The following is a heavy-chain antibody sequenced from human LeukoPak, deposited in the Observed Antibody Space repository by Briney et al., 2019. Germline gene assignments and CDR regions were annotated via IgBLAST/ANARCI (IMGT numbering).Heavy chain of an antibody. Sequence: GPSVKVSCKASGYTFTSYGISWVRQAPGQGLEWMGWISAYNGNTNYAQKLQGRVTMTTDTSTSTAYMELRSLRSDDTAVYYCARTVCSGGSCYSGGHNWFDPWGQGTLVTVSS. CDR2: ISAYNGNT. D-gene: IGHD2-15*01. CDR1: GYTFTSYG. CDR3: ARTVCSGGSCYSGGHNWFDP. J-gene: IGHJ5*02. V-gene: IGHV1-18*01.